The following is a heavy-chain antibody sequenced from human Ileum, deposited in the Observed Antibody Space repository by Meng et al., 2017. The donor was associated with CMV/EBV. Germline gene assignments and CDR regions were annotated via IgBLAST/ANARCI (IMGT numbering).Heavy chain of an antibody. CDR2: ISYNGNNQ. CDR1: GFIFSHYA. Sequence: SCETSGFIFSHYAMHWVRQAPGKGLEWVAMISYNGNNQYYADFVKGRFIISRDSSRSTLFLQMDSLRGDDTGIYYCARERTGYYSECWGQGTSVTVSS. J-gene: IGHJ4*02. D-gene: IGHD3/OR15-3a*01. CDR3: ARERTGYYSEC. V-gene: IGHV3-30-3*01.